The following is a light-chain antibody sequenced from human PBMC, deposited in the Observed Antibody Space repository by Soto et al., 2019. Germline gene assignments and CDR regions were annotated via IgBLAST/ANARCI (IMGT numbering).Light chain of an antibody. CDR2: GAS. CDR1: QSVSSSF. CDR3: QQYNSYSQT. J-gene: IGKJ1*01. V-gene: IGKV3-20*01. Sequence: DIVLTQSPGTLSLSPGERATLSCRASQSVSSSFLGWYQQKPGQAPRLLIYGASSRATGIPDRFSGSGSGTEFTLTISSLQPDDFATYYCQQYNSYSQTFGQGTKVDIK.